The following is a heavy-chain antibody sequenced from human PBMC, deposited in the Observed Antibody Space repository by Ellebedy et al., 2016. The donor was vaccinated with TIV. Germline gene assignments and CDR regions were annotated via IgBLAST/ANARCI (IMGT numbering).Heavy chain of an antibody. V-gene: IGHV3-11*03. D-gene: IGHD5-24*01. CDR1: GSTFSEHY. J-gene: IGHJ6*02. Sequence: GGSLRLSXAASGSTFSEHYMSWIRQAPGKGLEWVSYISSAGSYTDYPDSVKGRFTISRDNAKRSLYLQMDRLTSDDTAVYYCARSTYKYGLVHGVDVWGQGTTVTVSS. CDR2: ISSAGSYT. CDR3: ARSTYKYGLVHGVDV.